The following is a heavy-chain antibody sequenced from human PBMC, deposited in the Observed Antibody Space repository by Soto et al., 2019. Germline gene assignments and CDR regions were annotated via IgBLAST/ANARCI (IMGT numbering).Heavy chain of an antibody. Sequence: ASVKVSCKASGYTFTSYYTHWVRQAPGQGLEWMGIINPSGGSTSYAQKFQGRVTMTRDTSTSTVYMELSSLRSEDTAVYYCAREARVTAKNNWFDPWGQGTLVTVSS. J-gene: IGHJ5*02. CDR2: INPSGGST. CDR3: AREARVTAKNNWFDP. V-gene: IGHV1-46*01. CDR1: GYTFTSYY. D-gene: IGHD2-21*02.